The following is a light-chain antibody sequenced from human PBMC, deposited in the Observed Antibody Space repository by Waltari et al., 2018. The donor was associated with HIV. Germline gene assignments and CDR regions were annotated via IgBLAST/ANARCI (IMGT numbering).Light chain of an antibody. CDR3: SSYTSSSTLEV. Sequence: QSALTQPASVSGSPGQSITISRTGPSSDVGGYNSVPWYQQHPGKAPKLMIYEVSNRPSGVSNRFSCSKSGNTASLTISGLQAEDEADYYCSSYTSSSTLEVFGGGTKLTVL. CDR2: EVS. V-gene: IGLV2-14*01. CDR1: SSDVGGYNS. J-gene: IGLJ2*01.